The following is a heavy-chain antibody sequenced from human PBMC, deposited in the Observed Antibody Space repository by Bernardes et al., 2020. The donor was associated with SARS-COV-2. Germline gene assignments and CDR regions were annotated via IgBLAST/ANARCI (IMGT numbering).Heavy chain of an antibody. D-gene: IGHD3-3*01. J-gene: IGHJ4*02. Sequence: ASVKVSCQASGYTFTDYYMSWVRQAPGQGLEWMGWINPNSGGTNYAQKFQGRVTMTCDTSISTAYMDLSRLRSDDTAVYYCARVGSGTYPPDFDYWGQGTLVTDSS. CDR3: ARVGSGTYPPDFDY. CDR2: INPNSGGT. CDR1: GYTFTDYY. V-gene: IGHV1-2*02.